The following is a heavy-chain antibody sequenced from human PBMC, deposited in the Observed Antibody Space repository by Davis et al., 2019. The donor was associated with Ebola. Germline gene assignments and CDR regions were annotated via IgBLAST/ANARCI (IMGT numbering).Heavy chain of an antibody. CDR3: ARTTYNNYDHFHFDL. J-gene: IGHJ2*01. V-gene: IGHV4-39*07. CDR1: GGSISTTSYY. D-gene: IGHD5-24*01. CDR2: IYYTEIT. Sequence: MPSETLSLTCTVSGGSISTTSYYWGWVRQSPGKGLEWIASIYYTEITYINPSLKSRVIISMDKSKNQFSLTLTSVTAADTALYYCARTTYNNYDHFHFDLWGPGTQVTVSS.